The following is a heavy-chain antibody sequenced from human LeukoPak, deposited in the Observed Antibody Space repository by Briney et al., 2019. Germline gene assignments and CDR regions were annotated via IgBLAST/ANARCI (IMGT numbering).Heavy chain of an antibody. Sequence: GGSLRLPCAASGFTFSSYAMSWVRQAPGKGLEWVSAISGSGGSTYYADSVKGRFTISRDNSKNTLYQQMNSLRAEDTAVYYCAKRARRVLLWFGETTPFDYWGQGTLVTVSS. CDR1: GFTFSSYA. D-gene: IGHD3-10*01. V-gene: IGHV3-23*01. CDR3: AKRARRVLLWFGETTPFDY. CDR2: ISGSGGST. J-gene: IGHJ4*02.